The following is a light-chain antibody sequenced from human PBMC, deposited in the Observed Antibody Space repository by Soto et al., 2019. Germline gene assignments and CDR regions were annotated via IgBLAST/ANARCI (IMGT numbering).Light chain of an antibody. Sequence: DIQMTQSPSSLSASVGDRVTITCRASQSISTYLNWYQHKPGKAPKLLVYAASSLQSGVPSRFSGSGSGTDFTLTISSLQPEDFATFYCRQGYSTPPTFGQGTKVEIK. CDR1: QSISTY. J-gene: IGKJ1*01. CDR3: RQGYSTPPT. CDR2: AAS. V-gene: IGKV1-39*01.